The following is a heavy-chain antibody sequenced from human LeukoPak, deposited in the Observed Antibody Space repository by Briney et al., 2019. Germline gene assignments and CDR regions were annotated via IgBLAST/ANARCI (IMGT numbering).Heavy chain of an antibody. Sequence: ASVTVSCKASGYTFTGYYIQWVRQAAGQALEWLGWINPHTGDTYHAQEFQGRVTMTSDASVNTAYLQLSRLKSDDTAIYFCARGEAPEDKWGQGTLVTVSS. J-gene: IGHJ4*02. CDR2: INPHTGDT. V-gene: IGHV1-2*02. CDR1: GYTFTGYY. CDR3: ARGEAPEDK.